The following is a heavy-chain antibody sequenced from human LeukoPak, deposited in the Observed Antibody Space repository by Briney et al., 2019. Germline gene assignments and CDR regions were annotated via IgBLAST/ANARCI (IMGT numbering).Heavy chain of an antibody. V-gene: IGHV1-69*13. J-gene: IGHJ4*02. D-gene: IGHD5-24*01. CDR2: IIPIFGTE. Sequence: ASVKVSCKASGGTFSSYAISWVRQAPGQGLEWMGGIIPIFGTENYAQKFQGRVTITADESTSTAYMELSSLRSEDTAVYYCARDVEGNAFHPFDYWGQGTLVTVSS. CDR1: GGTFSSYA. CDR3: ARDVEGNAFHPFDY.